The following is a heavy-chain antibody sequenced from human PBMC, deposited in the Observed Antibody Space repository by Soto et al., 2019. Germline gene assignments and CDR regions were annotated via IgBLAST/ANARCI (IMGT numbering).Heavy chain of an antibody. V-gene: IGHV3-30*18. CDR2: ISYDGSNK. CDR3: AKDLGQQPAISIDY. Sequence: GGSLILSCAASGFTFSSYGMHWVRQAPGKGLEWVAVISYDGSNKYYADSVKGRFTISRDNSKNTLYLQMNSLRAEDTAVYYCAKDLGQQPAISIDYWGQGTLVTVSS. CDR1: GFTFSSYG. J-gene: IGHJ4*02. D-gene: IGHD6-13*01.